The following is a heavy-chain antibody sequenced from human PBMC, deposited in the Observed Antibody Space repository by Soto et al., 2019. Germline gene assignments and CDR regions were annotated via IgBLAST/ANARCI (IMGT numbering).Heavy chain of an antibody. J-gene: IGHJ6*03. V-gene: IGHV4-34*01. CDR1: GVSFSGYY. CDR2: INHSGST. D-gene: IGHD3-16*01. Sequence: SETLSLTCAVYGVSFSGYYWSWIRQPPGKGLEWIGEINHSGSTNYNPSLKSRVTISVDTSKNQFSLKLSSVTAADTAVYYCARGGGDYYMDVWDKGTTVTVSS. CDR3: ARGGGDYYMDV.